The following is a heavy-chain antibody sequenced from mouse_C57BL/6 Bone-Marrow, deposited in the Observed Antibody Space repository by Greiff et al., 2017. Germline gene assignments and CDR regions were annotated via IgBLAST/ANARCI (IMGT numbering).Heavy chain of an antibody. D-gene: IGHD1-1*01. V-gene: IGHV3-6*01. J-gene: IGHJ1*03. CDR2: ISYDGSN. CDR1: AYSITSGYY. CDR3: ARIITTGNFDV. Sequence: EVKLVESGPGLVKPSQSLSLTCSVTAYSITSGYYWNWIRQFPGNKLEWMGYISYDGSNNYNPSLKNRISITRDTSKNQFFLKLNSVTTEDTATYYCARIITTGNFDVWGTGTTVTVSS.